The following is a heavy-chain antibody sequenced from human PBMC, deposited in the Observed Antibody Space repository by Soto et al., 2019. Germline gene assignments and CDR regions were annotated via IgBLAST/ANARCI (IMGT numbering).Heavy chain of an antibody. D-gene: IGHD2-8*01. CDR1: GGSISSGGYY. J-gene: IGHJ6*02. Sequence: PSETLSLTCTVSGGSISSGGYYWSWIRQHPGKGLEWIGYIYYSGSTYYNPSLKSRVTISVDTSKNQFSLKLSSVTAADTAVYYCARDRCTNGVCYSGFGLYYYYGMDVWGQGTLVTVSS. V-gene: IGHV4-31*03. CDR3: ARDRCTNGVCYSGFGLYYYYGMDV. CDR2: IYYSGST.